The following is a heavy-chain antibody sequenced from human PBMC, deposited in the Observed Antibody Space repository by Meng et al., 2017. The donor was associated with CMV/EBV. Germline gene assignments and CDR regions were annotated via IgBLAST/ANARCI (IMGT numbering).Heavy chain of an antibody. Sequence: SVKVSCKASGGTFSSYTISWVRQAPGQGLEWMGRIIPILGITNYAQKFQGRVTITADKSTSTAYMELSSLRSEDTAVYYCARVGSGSQAGFIFHAFDIWGQGTMVTVSS. CDR1: GGTFSSYT. J-gene: IGHJ3*02. CDR3: ARVGSGSQAGFIFHAFDI. CDR2: IIPILGIT. V-gene: IGHV1-69*02. D-gene: IGHD1-26*01.